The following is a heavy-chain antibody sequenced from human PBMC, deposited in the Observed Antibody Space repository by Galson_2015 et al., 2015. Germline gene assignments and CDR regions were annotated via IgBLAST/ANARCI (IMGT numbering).Heavy chain of an antibody. Sequence: SLRLSCAASGFTFSSYSMNWVRQAPGKGLEWVSYISSSSSTIYYADSVKGRFTISRDNAKNSLYLQMNSLRDEDTAVYYCARGGGRQTDILTGYYVWGQGTLVTVSS. V-gene: IGHV3-48*02. CDR3: ARGGGRQTDILTGYYV. CDR1: GFTFSSYS. J-gene: IGHJ4*02. CDR2: ISSSSSTI. D-gene: IGHD3-9*01.